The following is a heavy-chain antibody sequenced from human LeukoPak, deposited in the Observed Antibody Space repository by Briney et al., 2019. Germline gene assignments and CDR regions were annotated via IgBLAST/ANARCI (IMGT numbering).Heavy chain of an antibody. Sequence: PSETLSLTCAVYGGSFSGYYWSWIRQPPGKGLEWIGEINHSGSTNYNPSLKSRVTISVDTSKNQFSLKLSSVTAADTAVYYCASTRMRRIGGYNWFDPWGQGTLVTVSS. CDR2: INHSGST. CDR3: ASTRMRRIGGYNWFDP. D-gene: IGHD2/OR15-2a*01. V-gene: IGHV4-34*01. CDR1: GGSFSGYY. J-gene: IGHJ5*02.